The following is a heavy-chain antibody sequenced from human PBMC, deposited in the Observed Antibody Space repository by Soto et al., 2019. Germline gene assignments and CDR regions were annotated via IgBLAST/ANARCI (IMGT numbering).Heavy chain of an antibody. CDR3: ARELDGAYCGGDCPGGMDV. V-gene: IGHV3-13*01. D-gene: IGHD2-21*02. CDR2: IDAAGGT. J-gene: IGHJ6*02. Sequence: GGSLRLSCAASGFTFSIHDMHWVRHTTGKGLEWVSAIDAAGGTYYPDSVKGRFSISRENARNSLYLQMNSLTAGDTAVYYCARELDGAYCGGDCPGGMDVWGQGTTVTVSS. CDR1: GFTFSIHD.